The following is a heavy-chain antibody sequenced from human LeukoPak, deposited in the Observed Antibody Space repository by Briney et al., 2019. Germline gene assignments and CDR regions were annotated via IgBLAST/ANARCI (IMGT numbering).Heavy chain of an antibody. Sequence: PGGSLRLSCAASGFTFSSYAMSWVRQAPGKGLEWVSAISGSGGSTYYADSVKGRFTISRDNSKNTLYLQMNSLRAEDTAVYYCAREAGYYDILTGYYKGYFDYWGQGTLVTVSS. CDR1: GFTFSSYA. CDR3: AREAGYYDILTGYYKGYFDY. J-gene: IGHJ4*02. V-gene: IGHV3-23*01. D-gene: IGHD3-9*01. CDR2: ISGSGGST.